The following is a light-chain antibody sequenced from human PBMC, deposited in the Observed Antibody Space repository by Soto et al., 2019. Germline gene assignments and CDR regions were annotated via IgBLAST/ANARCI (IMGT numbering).Light chain of an antibody. Sequence: EIVLTQSPGTLSLSPGDSATLSCRASQSVSSSSLAWYQQKPGQAPRLLFFGVSNRAAGVPDRFGGSVSGTDFTLTISRLEPEDFAVYYCQQYGGSPLTFGGGTKVEIK. CDR1: QSVSSSS. V-gene: IGKV3-20*01. CDR2: GVS. J-gene: IGKJ4*01. CDR3: QQYGGSPLT.